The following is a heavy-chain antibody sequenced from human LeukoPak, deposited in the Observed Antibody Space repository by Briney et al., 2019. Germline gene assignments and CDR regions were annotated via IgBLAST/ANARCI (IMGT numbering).Heavy chain of an antibody. V-gene: IGHV1-18*01. CDR2: IIAYNGNT. J-gene: IGHJ6*03. CDR3: ARDLGRYCSGGRCHYYSYYMDV. CDR1: GYTFTSYG. Sequence: ASVKVSCKASGYTFTSYGISWVRQAPGQGLEWMGWIIAYNGNTNYAQKLQGRVTMTTDTSTSTAYMELRRLRSDDTAVYYCARDLGRYCSGGRCHYYSYYMDVWGKGTTVTVSS. D-gene: IGHD2-15*01.